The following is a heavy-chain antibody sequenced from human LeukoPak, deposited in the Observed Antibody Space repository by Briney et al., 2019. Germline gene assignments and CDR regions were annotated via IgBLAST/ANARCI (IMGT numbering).Heavy chain of an antibody. CDR1: GGTFSSHA. CDR3: ARGLQYQLLKALGYYYMDV. D-gene: IGHD2-2*01. V-gene: IGHV1-69*05. Sequence: GASVKVSCKASGGTFSSHAIAWGRQAPGQGPEWMGGIIPISGAANYAQKFQGRVTITTAESTSTAYMQLSSLTSDCTAVYYCARGLQYQLLKALGYYYMDVWGEGTTVTVSS. J-gene: IGHJ6*03. CDR2: IIPISGAA.